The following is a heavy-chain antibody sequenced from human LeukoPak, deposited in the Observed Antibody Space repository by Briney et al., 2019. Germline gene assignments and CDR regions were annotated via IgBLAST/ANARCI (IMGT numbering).Heavy chain of an antibody. D-gene: IGHD6-19*01. CDR1: GFTFSSYG. Sequence: GGSLRLSCAASGFTFSSYGMHWVRQAPGKGLEWVAVIWYDGSNKYYADSVKGRFTISRDNSKNTLYLQMNSLRAEDTAVYYCARGPSPESSSHSSGWYSYYYYGMDVWGQGTTVTVSS. CDR2: IWYDGSNK. CDR3: ARGPSPESSSHSSGWYSYYYYGMDV. V-gene: IGHV3-33*01. J-gene: IGHJ6*02.